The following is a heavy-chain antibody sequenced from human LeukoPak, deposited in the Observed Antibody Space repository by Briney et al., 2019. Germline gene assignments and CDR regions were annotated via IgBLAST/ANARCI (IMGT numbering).Heavy chain of an antibody. CDR1: GYSISSGYY. J-gene: IGHJ4*02. CDR2: IYHSGST. V-gene: IGHV4-38-2*02. Sequence: SETLSLTCTVSGYSISSGYYWGWIRQPPGKGLEWIGSIYHSGSTYYNPSLKSRVTISVDTSKNQSSLKLSSVTAADTAVYYCARIDSGSYPFDYWGQGTLVTVSS. D-gene: IGHD1-26*01. CDR3: ARIDSGSYPFDY.